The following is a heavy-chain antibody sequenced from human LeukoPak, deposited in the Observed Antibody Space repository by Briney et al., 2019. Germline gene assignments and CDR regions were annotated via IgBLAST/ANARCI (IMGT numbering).Heavy chain of an antibody. Sequence: EGSLRLSCAASGFTFSDYYMSWIRQAPGRGLEWVSYISSSSSYTNYADSVKGRFTISRDNAKNSLYLQMNSLRAEDTAVYYCARVRGYDYSFWFDPWGQGTLVTVSS. CDR2: ISSSSSYT. D-gene: IGHD5-12*01. V-gene: IGHV3-11*06. CDR1: GFTFSDYY. CDR3: ARVRGYDYSFWFDP. J-gene: IGHJ5*02.